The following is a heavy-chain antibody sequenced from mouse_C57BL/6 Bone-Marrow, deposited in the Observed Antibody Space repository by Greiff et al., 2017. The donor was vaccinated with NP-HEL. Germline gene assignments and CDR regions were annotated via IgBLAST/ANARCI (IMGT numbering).Heavy chain of an antibody. CDR2: IWGDGST. CDR3: ATYDYDEDY. D-gene: IGHD2-4*01. CDR1: GFSLTGYG. J-gene: IGHJ2*01. Sequence: QVQLQQSGPGLVAPSPSLSITCTVSGFSLTGYGVNWVRQPPGKGLEWLGMIWGDGSTDYNSALKSRLSISKDNSKSQVFLKMNSLQTEDTARYYCATYDYDEDYWGQGTTLTVSS. V-gene: IGHV2-6-7*01.